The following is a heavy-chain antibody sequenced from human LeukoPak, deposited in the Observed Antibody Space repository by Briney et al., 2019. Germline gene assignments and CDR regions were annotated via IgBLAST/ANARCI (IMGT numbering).Heavy chain of an antibody. Sequence: SETLSLTCTVSGGSISSSSYYWGWIRQPPGKGLEWIGSIYYSGSTYYNPSLESRVTISVDTSKNQFSLKLSSVTAADTAVYYCASNDYGDYAYWFDPWGQGTLVTVSS. CDR1: GGSISSSSYY. V-gene: IGHV4-39*01. D-gene: IGHD4-17*01. CDR2: IYYSGST. CDR3: ASNDYGDYAYWFDP. J-gene: IGHJ5*02.